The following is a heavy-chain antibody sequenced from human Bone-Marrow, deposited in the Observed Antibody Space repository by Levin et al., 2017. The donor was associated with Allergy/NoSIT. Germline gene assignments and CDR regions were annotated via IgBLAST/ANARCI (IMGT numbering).Heavy chain of an antibody. CDR1: GFTFSYYG. D-gene: IGHD3-22*01. Sequence: QSGGSLRLSCEASGFTFSYYGMHWVRQAPGKGLEWVAVVSEDGNKKYYVDSVKGRFTISRDNSKNTLYLHMNSLRADDTAMYYCAKDSAGGLMDSSTSYYSPAGWFDPWGQGTLVTVSS. CDR3: AKDSAGGLMDSSTSYYSPAGWFDP. CDR2: VSEDGNKK. J-gene: IGHJ5*02. V-gene: IGHV3-30*18.